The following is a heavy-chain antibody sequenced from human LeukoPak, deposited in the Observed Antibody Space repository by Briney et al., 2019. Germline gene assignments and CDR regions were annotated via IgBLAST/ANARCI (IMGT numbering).Heavy chain of an antibody. CDR3: ARGPKVTVSDYYYYYGMDV. V-gene: IGHV3-66*01. Sequence: GGPLRLSCAASGFTVSSNYMSWVRQAPGKGLEWVSIIYSGGSTSYADSVKGRFTISRDNSKNTLYLQMNSLRVEDTAVYYCARGPKVTVSDYYYYYGMDVWGQGTTVTVSS. CDR1: GFTVSSNY. D-gene: IGHD4-17*01. CDR2: IYSGGST. J-gene: IGHJ6*02.